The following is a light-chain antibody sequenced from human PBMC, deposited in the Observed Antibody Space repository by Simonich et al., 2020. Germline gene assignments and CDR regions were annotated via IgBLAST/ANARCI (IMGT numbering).Light chain of an antibody. CDR3: SSYTSSSWV. V-gene: IGLV2-14*01. CDR2: DVS. J-gene: IGLJ3*02. Sequence: QSALTQPASVSGSPGQSLTISCTGTSSDVGGYNYVSWYQQHPGQAPKLMIYDVSKRPSGVSNRCSGSKSGNTASLTISGLQAEDEADYYCSSYTSSSWVFGGGTKLTVL. CDR1: SSDVGGYNY.